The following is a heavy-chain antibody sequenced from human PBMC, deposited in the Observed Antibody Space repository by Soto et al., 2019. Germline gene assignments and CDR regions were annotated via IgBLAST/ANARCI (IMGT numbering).Heavy chain of an antibody. D-gene: IGHD3-16*02. CDR2: ISGSGGST. Sequence: GGSLRLSCAASGFTFSSYAMSWVRQAPGKGLEWVSAISGSGGSTYYADSVKGRFTISRDNSKNTLYLQMNSLRAEDTAVYYCARSGLFLITFGGVIVPDFDYWGQGTLVTVSS. CDR1: GFTFSSYA. CDR3: ARSGLFLITFGGVIVPDFDY. J-gene: IGHJ4*02. V-gene: IGHV3-23*01.